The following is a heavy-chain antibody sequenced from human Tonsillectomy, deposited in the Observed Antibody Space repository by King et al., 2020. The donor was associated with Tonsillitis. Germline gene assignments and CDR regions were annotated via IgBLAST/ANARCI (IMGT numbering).Heavy chain of an antibody. CDR3: AKDYHSSGWEDAFDV. CDR1: RFTFDYYA. V-gene: IGHV3-9*01. CDR2: ISWNSGSL. D-gene: IGHD6-19*01. Sequence: VQLVESGGGLVQPGSSLRLSCAAVRFTFDYYACHWVRQAPGEDREWDSGISWNSGSLAYAVSVKGRLTIYRDNAKNSLYLQMNSLRAEDTALYYCAKDYHSSGWEDAFDVWGQGTMVIVSS. J-gene: IGHJ3*01.